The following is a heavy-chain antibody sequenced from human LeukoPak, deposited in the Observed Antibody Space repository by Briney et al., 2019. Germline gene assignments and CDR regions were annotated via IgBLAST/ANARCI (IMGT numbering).Heavy chain of an antibody. Sequence: GESLKISCKGSGYSFTSYWVGWVRQMPGKGLERMGIIYPGDSDTRYSPSFQGQVTISADKSISTAYLQWSSLKASDTAMYYCARGYCSGGSCYDYWGQGTLVTVSS. CDR2: IYPGDSDT. CDR1: GYSFTSYW. J-gene: IGHJ4*02. D-gene: IGHD2-15*01. V-gene: IGHV5-51*03. CDR3: ARGYCSGGSCYDY.